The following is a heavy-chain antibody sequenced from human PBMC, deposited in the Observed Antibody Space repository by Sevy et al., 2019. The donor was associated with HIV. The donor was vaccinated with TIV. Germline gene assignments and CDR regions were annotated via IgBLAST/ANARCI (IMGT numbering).Heavy chain of an antibody. CDR1: GGTFSSYA. J-gene: IGHJ4*02. D-gene: IGHD5-12*01. Sequence: ASVKVSCKASGGTFSSYAISWVRQAPGQGLEWMGRIIPILGIANYAQKFQGRVTITADKSTSTAYMELSSLRSEDTAVYYCASIPFRDGYNYRGLTGTGYWGQGTLVTVSS. CDR2: IIPILGIA. V-gene: IGHV1-69*04. CDR3: ASIPFRDGYNYRGLTGTGY.